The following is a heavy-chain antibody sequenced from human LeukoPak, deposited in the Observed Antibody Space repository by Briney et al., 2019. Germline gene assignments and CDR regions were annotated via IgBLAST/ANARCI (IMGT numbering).Heavy chain of an antibody. CDR1: GFTFSSYA. D-gene: IGHD2-15*01. J-gene: IGHJ6*03. CDR2: ISGSGSTK. CDR3: ARVLRYCSGGNCYSGGLGYMDV. Sequence: GGSLRLSCAASGFTFSSYAMSWVRQAPGKGLEWVSAISGSGSTKYYADSVKGRFTISRDDAKNSLFLQMNSLRAEDTAVYYCARVLRYCSGGNCYSGGLGYMDVWGKGTTVTISS. V-gene: IGHV3-23*01.